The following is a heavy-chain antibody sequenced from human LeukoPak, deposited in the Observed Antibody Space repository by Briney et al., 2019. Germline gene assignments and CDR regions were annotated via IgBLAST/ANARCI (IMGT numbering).Heavy chain of an antibody. CDR1: GFTFSSYA. V-gene: IGHV3-30-3*01. CDR2: ISYDGSNK. D-gene: IGHD5-12*01. CDR3: AKDPGYVVIIPTFDY. J-gene: IGHJ4*02. Sequence: GGSLRLSCAASGFTFSSYAMHWVRQAPGKGLEWVAVISYDGSNKYYADSVKGRFTISRDNSKNTLYLQMNSLRAEDTAVYYCAKDPGYVVIIPTFDYWGQGTLVTASS.